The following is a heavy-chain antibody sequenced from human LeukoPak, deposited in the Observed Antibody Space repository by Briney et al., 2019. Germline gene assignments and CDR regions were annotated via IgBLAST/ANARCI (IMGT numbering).Heavy chain of an antibody. CDR1: GFTVSSNY. CDR2: IYSGGST. V-gene: IGHV3-53*01. Sequence: GGSPRLSCAASGFTVSSNYMSWVRQAPGKGLEWVSVIYSGGSTYYADSVKGRFTISRDNSKNTLYLQMNSLRAEDTAVHYCARGNEVTSLDYWGQGTLVTVSS. D-gene: IGHD2-21*02. J-gene: IGHJ4*02. CDR3: ARGNEVTSLDY.